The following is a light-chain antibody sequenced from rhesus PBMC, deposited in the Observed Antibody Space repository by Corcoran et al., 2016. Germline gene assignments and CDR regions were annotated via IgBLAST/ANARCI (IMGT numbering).Light chain of an antibody. Sequence: DIQMTQSPSSLSASVGDTVTITCRASQRISSWLDWYQQKPGKAPKLLLYKASRLQSGVPSRFSGIGSGTVFTLNISSLQPEDFATYYCLQYSSSPYSFGQGTKVKIK. V-gene: IGKV1-22*01. J-gene: IGKJ2*01. CDR1: QRISSW. CDR3: LQYSSSPYS. CDR2: KAS.